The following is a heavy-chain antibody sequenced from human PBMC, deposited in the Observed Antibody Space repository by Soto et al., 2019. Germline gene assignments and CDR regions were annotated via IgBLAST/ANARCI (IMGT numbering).Heavy chain of an antibody. D-gene: IGHD2-2*01. V-gene: IGHV1-69*02. CDR3: ARGTVVPAASDY. Sequence: QVQLVQSGAEVKKPGSSVKVSCTASGGTFSSYTISWVRQAPGQGLEWMGRIIPILGIANYAQKFQGRVTITADKSTSTAYMELSSLRSEDTAVYYCARGTVVPAASDYWGQGTLVTVSS. J-gene: IGHJ4*02. CDR1: GGTFSSYT. CDR2: IIPILGIA.